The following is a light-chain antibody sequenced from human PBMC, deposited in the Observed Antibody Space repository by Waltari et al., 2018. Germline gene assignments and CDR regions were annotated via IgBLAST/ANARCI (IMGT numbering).Light chain of an antibody. V-gene: IGLV1-40*01. Sequence: QSVLTQPPPVSGAPGQSVTISCTGSSSNIGAGYDVHWYQQIPGSAPKVLIYRDDNRPSGVPGRFSGSKSGTSASLSVTGLHVEDEADYFCQSYDRDLNAVLFGGGTKLTVL. J-gene: IGLJ2*01. CDR1: SSNIGAGYD. CDR2: RDD. CDR3: QSYDRDLNAVL.